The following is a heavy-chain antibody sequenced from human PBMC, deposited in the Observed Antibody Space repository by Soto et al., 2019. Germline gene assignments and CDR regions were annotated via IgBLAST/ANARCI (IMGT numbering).Heavy chain of an antibody. D-gene: IGHD3-10*01. V-gene: IGHV2-5*02. CDR1: GFSLSTSGVG. CDR3: ARSRGGTMVRGVSGAFDP. CDR2: IYWDDDK. Sequence: QITLKESGPTLVKPTQTLTLTCTFSGFSLSTSGVGVGWIRQPPGKALEWLALIYWDDDKRYSPSLKSRLTITKDPSKNQVVLTMTNMDPVDTATYYCARSRGGTMVRGVSGAFDPWGQGTLVTVSS. J-gene: IGHJ5*02.